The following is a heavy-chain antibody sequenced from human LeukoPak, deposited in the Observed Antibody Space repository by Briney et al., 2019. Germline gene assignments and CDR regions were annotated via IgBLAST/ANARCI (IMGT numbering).Heavy chain of an antibody. V-gene: IGHV3-48*04. Sequence: GGSLRLSCAASGFTFSSYSTNWVRQAPGKGLEWVSYISSSGSTIYYADSVKGRFTISRDNAKNSLYLQMNSLRAEDTAVYYCARDAMTYCGGDCRYSVNMDVWGKGTTVTVSS. CDR3: ARDAMTYCGGDCRYSVNMDV. J-gene: IGHJ6*03. D-gene: IGHD2-21*01. CDR2: ISSSGSTI. CDR1: GFTFSSYS.